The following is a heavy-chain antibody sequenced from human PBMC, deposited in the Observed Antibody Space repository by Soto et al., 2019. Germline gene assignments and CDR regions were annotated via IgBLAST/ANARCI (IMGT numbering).Heavy chain of an antibody. V-gene: IGHV3-30*18. Sequence: PGGSLRLSCAASGFIFGSYGMHWVRQAAGKGLDWVAVISYDGSRKYYADSVKGRFTISRDNSKNTLSLEMNSLRVEDTAVYYCAKDLYSYGSPDYWGQGTLVTVSS. J-gene: IGHJ4*02. CDR3: AKDLYSYGSPDY. CDR2: ISYDGSRK. CDR1: GFIFGSYG. D-gene: IGHD5-18*01.